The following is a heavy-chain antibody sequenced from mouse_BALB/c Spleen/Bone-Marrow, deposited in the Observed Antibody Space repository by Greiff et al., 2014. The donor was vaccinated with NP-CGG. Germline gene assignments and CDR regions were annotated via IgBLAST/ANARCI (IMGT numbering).Heavy chain of an antibody. Sequence: VQLQQPGPELVKPGASVKISCKASGYSFTGYHMHWVKQSHVKSLEWIGRINPYNGATSYNQNFKDKASLTVDKSSSTAHMELHSLTSEDSAVYYCARGIYYGGYFDYWGQGTTLTVSS. CDR2: INPYNGAT. CDR3: ARGIYYGGYFDY. V-gene: IGHV1-31*01. D-gene: IGHD1-1*01. CDR1: GYSFTGYH. J-gene: IGHJ2*01.